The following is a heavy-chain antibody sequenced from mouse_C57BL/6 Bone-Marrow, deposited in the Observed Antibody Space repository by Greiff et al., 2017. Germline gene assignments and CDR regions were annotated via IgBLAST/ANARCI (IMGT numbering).Heavy chain of an antibody. CDR1: GYTFTSYW. D-gene: IGHD4-1*01. J-gene: IGHJ2*01. V-gene: IGHV1-55*01. CDR2: IYPTSGRT. Sequence: QVQLQQPGAELVKPGASVKMSCKASGYTFTSYWITWVKQRPGQGLEWIGDIYPTSGRTNYNEKFKSKAILTVDTSSTTAYMQLSSLTSEDSAVFYSASSGPLGRSFDYWGQGTTLTVSS. CDR3: ASSGPLGRSFDY.